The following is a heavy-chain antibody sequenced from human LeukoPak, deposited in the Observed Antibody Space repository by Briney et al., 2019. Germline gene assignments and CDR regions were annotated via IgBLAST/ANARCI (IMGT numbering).Heavy chain of an antibody. CDR2: INSDGSRI. Sequence: GGPLRLSCAASGFTFSRYWMHWVRQAPGKGLVWVSRINSDGSRIGYADSVKGRFTISRDNAKNTLYLQMNSLRAEDTSVYYCARENWGIDYWGQGTLVTVSS. V-gene: IGHV3-74*01. CDR3: ARENWGIDY. CDR1: GFTFSRYW. J-gene: IGHJ4*02. D-gene: IGHD7-27*01.